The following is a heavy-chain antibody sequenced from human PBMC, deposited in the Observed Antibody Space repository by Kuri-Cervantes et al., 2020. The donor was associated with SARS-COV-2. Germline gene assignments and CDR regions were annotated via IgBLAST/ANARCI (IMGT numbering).Heavy chain of an antibody. Sequence: GGSLRLSCAASGVTFSSYAMSWVRQAPGKGLEWVSAISGSGGSTYYADSVKGRFTISRDNSKNTLYLQMNSLRAEDTAVYYCAKGIAVATGYFDYWGQGTLVTVSS. D-gene: IGHD6-19*01. J-gene: IGHJ4*02. CDR2: ISGSGGST. V-gene: IGHV3-23*01. CDR1: GVTFSSYA. CDR3: AKGIAVATGYFDY.